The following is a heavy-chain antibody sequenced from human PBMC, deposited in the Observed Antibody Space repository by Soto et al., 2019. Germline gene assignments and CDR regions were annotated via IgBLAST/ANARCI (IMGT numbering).Heavy chain of an antibody. V-gene: IGHV1-46*01. CDR3: ARDSVFGWYGSGSQGAFDI. J-gene: IGHJ3*02. D-gene: IGHD3-10*01. CDR1: GYTFTSYY. Sequence: ASVKVSCKASGYTFTSYYMHWVRQAPGQGLEWMGIINPSGGSTSYAQKFQGRVTMTRDTSTSTVYMELSSLRSEDTAVYYCARDSVFGWYGSGSQGAFDIRAQGTTVTGSS. CDR2: INPSGGST.